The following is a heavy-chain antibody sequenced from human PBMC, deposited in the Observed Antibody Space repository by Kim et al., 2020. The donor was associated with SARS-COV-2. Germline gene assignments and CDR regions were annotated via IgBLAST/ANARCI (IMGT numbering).Heavy chain of an antibody. J-gene: IGHJ5*02. Sequence: PALQTRVTISVDTSQNQFSLELSSVTAADTGVYYCARDVSGSYLSWFDPWGQGTLVTVSS. V-gene: IGHV4-59*01. CDR3: ARDVSGSYLSWFDP. D-gene: IGHD1-26*01.